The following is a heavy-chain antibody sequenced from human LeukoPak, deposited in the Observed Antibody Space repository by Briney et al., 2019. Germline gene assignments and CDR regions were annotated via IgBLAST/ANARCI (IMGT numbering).Heavy chain of an antibody. V-gene: IGHV3-30*02. CDR2: IPYDGNSE. CDR1: GFIFSNYA. J-gene: IGHJ4*02. D-gene: IGHD3-22*01. CDR3: VRGGPSAWF. Sequence: GGSLRLSCAASGFIFSNYAMHWVRQAPGKGLEWVAFIPYDGNSEYYADSVKGRFTISRDDAKNMLFLQMNSLRGEDTAVYHCVRGGPSAWFWGQGTLVTVSS.